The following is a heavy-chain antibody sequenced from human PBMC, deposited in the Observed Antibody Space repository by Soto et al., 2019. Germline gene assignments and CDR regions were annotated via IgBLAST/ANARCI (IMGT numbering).Heavy chain of an antibody. CDR2: IYDSGTT. D-gene: IGHD6-13*01. J-gene: IGHJ5*01. V-gene: IGHV4-4*02. CDR1: GGSMSKWYNW. CDR3: ARGTFQGPSYTCAWYEVLFSS. Sequence: SEALCVPYCGSGGSMSKWYNWWCWVRQHPGKGLEWIGEIYDSGTTNYNPSLRSRVTISVDKSKNQFPLNLRSITAADKAVYYCARGTFQGPSYTCAWYEVLFSSRGQRSLVPVSS.